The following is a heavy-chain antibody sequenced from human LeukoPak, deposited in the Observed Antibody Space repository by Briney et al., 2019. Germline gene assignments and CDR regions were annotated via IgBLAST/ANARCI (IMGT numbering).Heavy chain of an antibody. J-gene: IGHJ4*02. D-gene: IGHD3-22*01. CDR1: GGSISSYY. CDR2: IYYSGST. V-gene: IGHV4-59*01. Sequence: SETLSLTCTVSGGSISSYYWSWIRQPPGKGLEWIGYIYYSGSTNYNPSLKCRVTISVDTSKNQFSLKLSSVTAADTAVYYCARASRRAGSGYERIDYWGQGTLVTVSS. CDR3: ARASRRAGSGYERIDY.